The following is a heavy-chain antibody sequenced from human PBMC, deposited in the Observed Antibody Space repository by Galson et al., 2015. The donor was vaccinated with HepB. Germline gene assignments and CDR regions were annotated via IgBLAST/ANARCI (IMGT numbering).Heavy chain of an antibody. Sequence: SLRLSCAASGFTFSSYGMHWVRQAPGKGLEWVAVIWYDGSNKYHADSEKGRFTISRDNSKNTLYLQMNSLRAEDTAVYYCARDQGIAVAGTDYWGQGTLVTVSS. CDR2: IWYDGSNK. CDR3: ARDQGIAVAGTDY. CDR1: GFTFSSYG. J-gene: IGHJ4*02. V-gene: IGHV3-33*01. D-gene: IGHD6-19*01.